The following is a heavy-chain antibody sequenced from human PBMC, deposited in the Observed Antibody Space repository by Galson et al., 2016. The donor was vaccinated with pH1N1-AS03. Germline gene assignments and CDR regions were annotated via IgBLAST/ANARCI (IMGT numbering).Heavy chain of an antibody. CDR2: IKQDGSEK. D-gene: IGHD6-13*01. CDR3: KGAAVPYSYYGMDD. CDR1: GFIFSNYW. Sequence: SLRLSCAASGFIFSNYWMSWVRQAPGKGLEWVANIKQDGSEKYYVDSVKGRFTISRDNAKDSLYMQMNTLRAEDTAVYYCKGAAVPYSYYGMDDWGHGTTVIVSS. J-gene: IGHJ6*02. V-gene: IGHV3-7*03.